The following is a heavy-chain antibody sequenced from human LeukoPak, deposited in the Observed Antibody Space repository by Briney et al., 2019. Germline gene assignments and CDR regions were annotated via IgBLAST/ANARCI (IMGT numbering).Heavy chain of an antibody. CDR3: ARDLSAGGSPEGKNTFDI. J-gene: IGHJ3*02. CDR2: INPNNGGT. CDR1: GYTFTGYY. V-gene: IGHV1-2*04. D-gene: IGHD6-13*01. Sequence: ASVKVSCKASGYTFTGYYMHRVRQAPGQGLEWMGWINPNNGGTNYAQKFQGWVTMTRDTSISTAYMELSRLRSDDTAVYYCARDLSAGGSPEGKNTFDIWGQGTMVTVSS.